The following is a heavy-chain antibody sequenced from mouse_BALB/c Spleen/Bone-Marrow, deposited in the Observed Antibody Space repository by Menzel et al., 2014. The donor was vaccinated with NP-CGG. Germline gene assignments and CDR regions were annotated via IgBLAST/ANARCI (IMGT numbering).Heavy chain of an antibody. J-gene: IGHJ3*01. Sequence: VQLQQSGAELVKPGASVKLSCKASGYTFTSYWMHWVKQRPGQGLEWIGEINPSNGRTNYNEKFKSKATQTVDKSSSTAYMQLSSLTSEDSAVYYCARGDGFAWFAYWGQGTLVTVSA. CDR3: ARGDGFAWFAY. D-gene: IGHD3-3*01. CDR1: GYTFTSYW. CDR2: INPSNGRT. V-gene: IGHV1S81*02.